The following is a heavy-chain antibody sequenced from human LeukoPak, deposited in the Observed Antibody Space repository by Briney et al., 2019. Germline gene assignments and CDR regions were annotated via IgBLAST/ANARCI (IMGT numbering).Heavy chain of an antibody. D-gene: IGHD5-18*01. CDR3: AKDMGYERALDI. J-gene: IGHJ3*02. CDR2: ISWNSGSI. Sequence: GGSLRLSCAASGFTFDDYAMHWVRQAPGKGLEWVSGISWNSGSIGYADSVKGRFTISRDNAKNPLYLQMNSLRAEDTAVYYCAKDMGYERALDIWGQGTMVTVSS. CDR1: GFTFDDYA. V-gene: IGHV3-9*01.